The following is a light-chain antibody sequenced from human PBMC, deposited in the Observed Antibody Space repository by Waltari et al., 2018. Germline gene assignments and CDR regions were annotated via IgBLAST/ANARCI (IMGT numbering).Light chain of an antibody. J-gene: IGLJ3*02. CDR3: QTGGHGTWV. V-gene: IGLV4-69*01. CDR1: SGHISHI. CDR2: VNSDGSH. Sequence: QLVLTQSPSASASLGASVKLTCTPSSGHISHIIAWLQPQPEKGPRFLMKVNSDGSHQKGDGIPDRFSGSSSGAERYLTISSVQSEDEADYYCQTGGHGTWVFGGGTTLTVL.